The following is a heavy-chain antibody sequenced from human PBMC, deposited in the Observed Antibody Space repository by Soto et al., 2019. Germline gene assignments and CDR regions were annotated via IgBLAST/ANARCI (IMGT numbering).Heavy chain of an antibody. CDR2: ISYDGSNK. Sequence: GWSLKLSCAASGFTFSSYPMDWVRQAPGKGLEWVAVISYDGSNKYYADSVKGRFTISRDNSKNTLYLQMNSLRAEDTAVYYCARGGGSHFDYWGQGTLVTVS. V-gene: IGHV3-30-3*01. CDR3: ARGGGSHFDY. J-gene: IGHJ4*02. CDR1: GFTFSSYP. D-gene: IGHD5-12*01.